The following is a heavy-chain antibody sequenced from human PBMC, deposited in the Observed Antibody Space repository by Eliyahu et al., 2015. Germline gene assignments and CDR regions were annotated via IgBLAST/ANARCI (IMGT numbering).Heavy chain of an antibody. CDR1: GYSFPSYP. J-gene: IGHJ4*02. CDR2: LLAGKGDT. Sequence: QIQLVQSGPEVKXPGASXRIXXXXXGYSFPSYPIHWVRQAPGQXLEWVASLLAGKGDTRLSEKFQGRVTLARNTSANTCYMELHSLRSEDAAVYYCAKDNGGYFANWGQGTRVTVSS. CDR3: AKDNGGYFAN. V-gene: IGHV1-3*01.